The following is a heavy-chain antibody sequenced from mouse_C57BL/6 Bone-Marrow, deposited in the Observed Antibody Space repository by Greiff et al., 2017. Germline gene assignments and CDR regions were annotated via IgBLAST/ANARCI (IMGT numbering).Heavy chain of an antibody. J-gene: IGHJ4*01. CDR3: TRSGNYGYAMDY. V-gene: IGHV1-15*01. D-gene: IGHD2-1*01. Sequence: VQLQQSGAELVRPGASVTLSCKASGYTFTDYEMHWVKQTPVHGLEWIGAIDPETGGTAYNQKFKGKAILTADKSSSTAYMELRSLTSEDSAVYYGTRSGNYGYAMDYWGQGTSVTVSS. CDR1: GYTFTDYE. CDR2: IDPETGGT.